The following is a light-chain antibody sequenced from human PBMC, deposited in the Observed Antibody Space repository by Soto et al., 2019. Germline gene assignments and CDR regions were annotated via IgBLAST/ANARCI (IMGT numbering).Light chain of an antibody. J-gene: IGLJ2*01. CDR3: SSYAGSNNLDVV. CDR1: ISDVGGYNY. V-gene: IGLV2-8*01. CDR2: EVS. Sequence: QSALTQPPSASGSPGQSVTISCTGTISDVGGYNYVSWYQQHPGKAPKLMIYEVSKRPSGVPDRFSGSKSGNTASLTVSGLQAEDEADYYCSSYAGSNNLDVVLGGGTKLTVL.